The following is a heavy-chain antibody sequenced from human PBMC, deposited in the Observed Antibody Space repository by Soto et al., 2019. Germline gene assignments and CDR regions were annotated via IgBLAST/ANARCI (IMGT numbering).Heavy chain of an antibody. J-gene: IGHJ4*02. D-gene: IGHD1-1*01. Sequence: GGSLRLSCAASGFTFSSYSMNWVRQAPGKGLEWVSSISSSSSYIYYADSVKGRFTISRDNAKNSLYLQMNSLKTEDTAVYYCVRSTTGEGCFDYWGQGALVTVSS. V-gene: IGHV3-21*04. CDR2: ISSSSSYI. CDR1: GFTFSSYS. CDR3: VRSTTGEGCFDY.